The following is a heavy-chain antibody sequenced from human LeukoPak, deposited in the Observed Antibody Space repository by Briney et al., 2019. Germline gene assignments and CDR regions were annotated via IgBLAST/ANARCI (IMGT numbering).Heavy chain of an antibody. J-gene: IGHJ4*02. V-gene: IGHV3-30*02. CDR2: IRYDGSNK. Sequence: GGSLRLSCAASGFTFSSYGMHWVRQAPGKGLEWVAFIRYDGSNKYYADSVKGRFTISRDNSKDTLYLQMNSLRAEDTAVYYCAKGDQWELPFDYWGRGTLVTVSS. CDR3: AKGDQWELPFDY. CDR1: GFTFSSYG. D-gene: IGHD1-26*01.